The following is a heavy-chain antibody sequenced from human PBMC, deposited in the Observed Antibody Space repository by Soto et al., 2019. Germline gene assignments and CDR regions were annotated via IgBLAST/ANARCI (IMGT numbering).Heavy chain of an antibody. CDR2: IHSGGST. CDR3: ARAFYYPDAFDI. J-gene: IGHJ3*02. Sequence: GGSLRLSCAASGFTVSSNYMSWVRQAPGKELEWVSVIHSGGSTYYADSVKGRFTISRDNSKNTLYLQMNSLRAEDTAVYYCARAFYYPDAFDIWGQGTMDTVSS. V-gene: IGHV3-66*01. D-gene: IGHD3-10*01. CDR1: GFTVSSNY.